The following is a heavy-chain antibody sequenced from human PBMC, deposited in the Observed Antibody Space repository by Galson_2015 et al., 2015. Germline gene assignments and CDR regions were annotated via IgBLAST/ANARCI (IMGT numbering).Heavy chain of an antibody. V-gene: IGHV3-30-3*01. CDR2: ISYDGSSE. D-gene: IGHD3-3*01. CDR1: GFTFSNYA. J-gene: IGHJ3*02. CDR3: ARGVRFGVVITGGTFDI. Sequence: SLRLSCAASGFTFSNYAINWVRQAPGKGLEWVAVISYDGSSEYYADSMKDRFTISRDNSKNTLYLHMNGLKAEDTAVYYCARGVRFGVVITGGTFDIWGQGTMVTV.